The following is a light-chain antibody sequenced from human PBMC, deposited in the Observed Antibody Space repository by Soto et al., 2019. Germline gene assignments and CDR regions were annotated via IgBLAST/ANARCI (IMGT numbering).Light chain of an antibody. CDR3: QQYTNYPFT. J-gene: IGKJ3*01. V-gene: IGKV1-5*03. CDR2: KAS. CDR1: QSINSW. Sequence: DIQMTQSPSTLSASVGDRVTITCRASQSINSWLAWYQQKPGKAPKLLIYKASTLESGVPSRFSGSGSGTEFTLTISSLQPDDFATYYCQQYTNYPFTFGPGTKVDI.